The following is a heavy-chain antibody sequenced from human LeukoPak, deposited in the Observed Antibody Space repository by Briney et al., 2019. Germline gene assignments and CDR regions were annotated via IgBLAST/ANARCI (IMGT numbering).Heavy chain of an antibody. V-gene: IGHV3-23*01. CDR2: ISGSGGST. J-gene: IGHJ4*02. Sequence: PGGTLRLSCAASGFTFSSYAMSWVRQAPGKGLEWVSAISGSGGSTYYADSVKGRFTISRDNSKNTLYLQMNSLRAEDTAVYYCARTPTYYYDSSGYYYGYWGQGTLVTVSS. CDR3: ARTPTYYYDSSGYYYGY. D-gene: IGHD3-22*01. CDR1: GFTFSSYA.